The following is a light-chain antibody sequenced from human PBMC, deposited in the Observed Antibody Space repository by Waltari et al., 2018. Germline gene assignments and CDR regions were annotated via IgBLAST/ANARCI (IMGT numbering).Light chain of an antibody. V-gene: IGKV4-1*01. J-gene: IGKJ4*01. CDR2: WAS. Sequence: DIVMTQSPGSLAVSLGERATINCNSSQSVLYSSNNRNYLAWYQQKPGQPPKLLIYWASTRESGVPDRFSGSGSGTDFTLTISSLQAEDVAVYYCQQYYSTLTFGGGTKVEIK. CDR1: QSVLYSSNNRNY. CDR3: QQYYSTLT.